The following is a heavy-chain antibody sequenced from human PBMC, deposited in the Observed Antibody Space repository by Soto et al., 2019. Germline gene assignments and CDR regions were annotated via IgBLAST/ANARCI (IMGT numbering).Heavy chain of an antibody. CDR3: ARDPDSSGYYVFDY. Sequence: VGSLRLSCAASGFTFSNYWMHWVRQGPGKGLVWVSRINSDETITSYADSVKGRFTISRDNSKNTLYLQMNSLRAEDTAVYYCARDPDSSGYYVFDYWGQGTLVTVSS. D-gene: IGHD3-22*01. CDR2: INSDETIT. J-gene: IGHJ4*02. V-gene: IGHV3-74*01. CDR1: GFTFSNYW.